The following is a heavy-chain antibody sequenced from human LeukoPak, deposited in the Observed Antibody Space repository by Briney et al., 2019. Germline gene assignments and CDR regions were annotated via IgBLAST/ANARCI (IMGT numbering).Heavy chain of an antibody. CDR3: ARVNIQGVPSP. Sequence: SETLSLTSTVSGGSISSSDYYWGWIRQPPGKGLEWIASIYYSGTTHYNLSHQSGVTMSVDTSKNQFSLKLSSVTAADTAVYYCARVNIQGVPSPWGQGILVTVSS. CDR2: IYYSGTT. J-gene: IGHJ5*02. CDR1: GGSISSSDYY. D-gene: IGHD2/OR15-2a*01. V-gene: IGHV4-39*01.